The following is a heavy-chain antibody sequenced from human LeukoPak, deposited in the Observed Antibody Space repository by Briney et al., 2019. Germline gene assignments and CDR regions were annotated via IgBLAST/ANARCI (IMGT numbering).Heavy chain of an antibody. CDR2: IIPIFGTA. CDR1: GYTFISYS. D-gene: IGHD1-26*01. CDR3: ARGDPSNPSAIDI. J-gene: IGHJ3*02. V-gene: IGHV1-69*13. Sequence: ASVKVSCKASGYTFISYSMNWVRQAPGQGLEWMGGIIPIFGTANYAQKFQGRVTITADESTSTAYMELSSLRSEDTAVYYCARGDPSNPSAIDIWGQGTMVTVSS.